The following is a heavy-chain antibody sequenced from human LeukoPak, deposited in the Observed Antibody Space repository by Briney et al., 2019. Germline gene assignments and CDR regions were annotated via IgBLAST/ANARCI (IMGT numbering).Heavy chain of an antibody. J-gene: IGHJ4*02. CDR1: GFTFSSYA. CDR2: ISYDGSNK. D-gene: IGHD3-10*01. V-gene: IGHV3-30-3*01. CDR3: ARDLGLDY. Sequence: GGSLRLSCAASGFTFSSYAMHWVRQAPGKGLEWVAVISYDGSNKYYADSVKGRFTISRDNSKNTLYPQMNSLRAEDTAVYYCARDLGLDYWGQGTLVTVSS.